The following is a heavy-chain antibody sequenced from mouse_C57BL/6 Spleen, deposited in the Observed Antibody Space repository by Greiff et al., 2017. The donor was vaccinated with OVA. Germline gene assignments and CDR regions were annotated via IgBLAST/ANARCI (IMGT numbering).Heavy chain of an antibody. V-gene: IGHV1-69*01. D-gene: IGHD4-1*01. CDR1: GYTFTSYW. Sequence: VQLQQPGAELVMPGASVKLSCKASGYTFTSYWMHWVKQRPGQGLEWIGEIDPSDSYTNYNQKFKGKSTLTVDKSSSTAYMQLSSLTSEDSAVYYCASDWERGGNYAMDYWGQGTSVTVSS. CDR2: IDPSDSYT. CDR3: ASDWERGGNYAMDY. J-gene: IGHJ4*01.